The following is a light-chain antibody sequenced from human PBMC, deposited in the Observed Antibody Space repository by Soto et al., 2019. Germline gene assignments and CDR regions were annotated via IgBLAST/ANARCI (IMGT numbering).Light chain of an antibody. Sequence: ILFTQSPRAPALSPRERPPPSCRASQSVTSKYLAWFQQKPGQSPRLFIYDVSTRATGIPDRFSGSGSGTDFTLTISRLQSEDFAVYYCQQYSKWPTFGRGTKV. V-gene: IGKV3D-20*02. CDR3: QQYSKWPT. CDR2: DVS. CDR1: QSVTSKY. J-gene: IGKJ1*01.